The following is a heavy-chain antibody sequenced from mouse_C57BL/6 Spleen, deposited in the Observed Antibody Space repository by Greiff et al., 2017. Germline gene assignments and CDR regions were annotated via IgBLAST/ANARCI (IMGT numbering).Heavy chain of an antibody. CDR2: IDPSDSYT. J-gene: IGHJ2*01. CDR1: GYTFTSYW. D-gene: IGHD1-1*01. V-gene: IGHV1-69*01. Sequence: QVQLQQPGAELVMPGASVKLSCKASGYTFTSYWMHWVKQRPGQGLEWIGEIDPSDSYTNYNQKFKGKSTLTVDKSSSTAYMQLSSLTSEDSAVYYCAISSVVARENYWGQGTTLTVSS. CDR3: AISSVVARENY.